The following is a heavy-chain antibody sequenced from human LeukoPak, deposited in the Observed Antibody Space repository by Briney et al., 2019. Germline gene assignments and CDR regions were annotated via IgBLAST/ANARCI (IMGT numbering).Heavy chain of an antibody. CDR2: ITWNGGST. CDR3: ARDLASPSNSV. CDR1: GFRFDDYG. D-gene: IGHD5-12*01. V-gene: IGHV3-20*04. Sequence: PGGSLRLSCAASGFRFDDYGMSWVRQAPGKGLEWVSGITWNGGSTGYADSVKGRFTISRDDAKNSLYLQMNSLRAEDTALYYCARDLASPSNSVWGQGTTVTVSS. J-gene: IGHJ6*02.